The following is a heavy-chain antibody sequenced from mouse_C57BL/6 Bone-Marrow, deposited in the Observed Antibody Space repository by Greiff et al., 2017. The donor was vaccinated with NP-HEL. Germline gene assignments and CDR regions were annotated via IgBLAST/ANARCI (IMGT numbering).Heavy chain of an antibody. D-gene: IGHD2-4*01. CDR1: GYSFTGYY. Sequence: DVQLQESGPELVKPGASVKISCKASGYSFTGYYMNWVKQSPEKSLEWIGEINPSTGGTTYNQKFKAKATLTVDKSSSTAYMQLKSLTSEDSAVYYCARWGYDYALDYWGQGTTLTVSS. CDR3: ARWGYDYALDY. J-gene: IGHJ2*01. V-gene: IGHV1-42*01. CDR2: INPSTGGT.